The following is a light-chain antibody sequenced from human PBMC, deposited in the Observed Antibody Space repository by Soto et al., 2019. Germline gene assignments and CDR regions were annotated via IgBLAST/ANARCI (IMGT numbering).Light chain of an antibody. CDR3: AAWDDSLTGPV. CDR1: SSNFGAGYD. CDR2: SND. V-gene: IGLV1-47*01. Sequence: QSVLTQPPSVSGAPGQRVTISCTGSSSNFGAGYDVHWYQQLPGTAPKVLIYSNDRRPSGVPDRFSGSKSGTSASLAISGLRSEDEADYYCAAWDDSLTGPVFGGGTKLTVL. J-gene: IGLJ2*01.